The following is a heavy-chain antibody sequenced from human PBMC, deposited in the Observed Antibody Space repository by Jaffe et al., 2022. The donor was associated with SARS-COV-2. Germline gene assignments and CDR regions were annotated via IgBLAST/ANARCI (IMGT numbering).Heavy chain of an antibody. Sequence: QVQLQESGPGLVKPSETLSLTCTVSGGSLSNYCWSWIRQPPGKGLELIAYVCYSGNTNYNPSLKSRVTISVDTSGNQFSLSLNSVTAADTAVYYCARLGYGSGSPEFDYWGQGTLVTVSS. J-gene: IGHJ4*02. CDR2: VCYSGNT. D-gene: IGHD3-10*01. V-gene: IGHV4-59*01. CDR3: ARLGYGSGSPEFDY. CDR1: GGSLSNYC.